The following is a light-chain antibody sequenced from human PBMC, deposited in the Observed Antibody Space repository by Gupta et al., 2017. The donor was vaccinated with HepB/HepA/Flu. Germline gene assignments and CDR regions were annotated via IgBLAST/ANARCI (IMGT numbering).Light chain of an antibody. CDR2: GEGSGSY. CDR3: ETGDSDTWV. CDR1: SGHSTYI. J-gene: IGLJ3*02. Sequence: QPVLPHPSSASASLGSSFKLTCTLSSGHSTYIIAWHQQQPGKAPRYLMKGEGSGSYKKGSGVPDRLSGSSSGADRYLTISNRQADDEADYYCETGDSDTWVFGGGTKLTVL. V-gene: IGLV4-60*03.